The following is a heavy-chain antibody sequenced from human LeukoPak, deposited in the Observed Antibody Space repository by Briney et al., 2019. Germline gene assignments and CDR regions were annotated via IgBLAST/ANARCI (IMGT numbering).Heavy chain of an antibody. Sequence: GGSLRLSCAASGFTFSDYVMSWVRQAPGKGLEWVSGISGSGGSIYYADSVKGRFTISRDSSKNTLNLQMNSPRAEDTAVYYCAKHGDTAMWLDYWGQGNLVTVSS. J-gene: IGHJ4*02. CDR2: ISGSGGSI. D-gene: IGHD5-18*01. CDR1: GFTFSDYV. V-gene: IGHV3-23*01. CDR3: AKHGDTAMWLDY.